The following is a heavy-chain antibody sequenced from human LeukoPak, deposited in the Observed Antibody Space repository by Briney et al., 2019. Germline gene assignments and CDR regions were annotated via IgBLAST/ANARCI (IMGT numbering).Heavy chain of an antibody. D-gene: IGHD4-17*01. Sequence: SETLSLTCTVSGGSISSSSYYWGWIRQPPEKGLEWMGSIYYSGSTYYNPSLKSRVTISVDTSKNQFSLKLSSVTAADTAVYYCARETVTTGLDYWGQGTLVTVSS. CDR3: ARETVTTGLDY. J-gene: IGHJ4*02. CDR1: GGSISSSSYY. CDR2: IYYSGST. V-gene: IGHV4-39*07.